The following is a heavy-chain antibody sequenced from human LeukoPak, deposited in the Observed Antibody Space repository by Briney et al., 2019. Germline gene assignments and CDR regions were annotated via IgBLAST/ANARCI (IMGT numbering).Heavy chain of an antibody. V-gene: IGHV4-59*01. CDR3: ARGRVPTAT. Sequence: TSETLSLTCTVSGGSISSYYWSWIRQPPGKGLEWIGYIYYSESTNYNPSLKSRVTISVDTSKNHFSLKLTSVTAADTAVYYCARGRVPTATWGQGTLVTVSS. J-gene: IGHJ5*02. CDR1: GGSISSYY. D-gene: IGHD2-2*01. CDR2: IYYSEST.